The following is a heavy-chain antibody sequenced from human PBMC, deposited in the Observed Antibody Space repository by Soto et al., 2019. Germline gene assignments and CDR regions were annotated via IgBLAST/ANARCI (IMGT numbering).Heavy chain of an antibody. J-gene: IGHJ4*02. D-gene: IGHD3-9*01. CDR2: LSGVGDAT. CDR3: AKPPNDWTSHFDS. Sequence: PGGSLRLSCAASGFTFDSFAMTWVRQAPGKGLEWVSALSGVGDATNYADSVKGRFTISRDNSKNTLYLQINSLRPEDTAVYYCAKPPNDWTSHFDSWGQGTPVPVSS. V-gene: IGHV3-23*01. CDR1: GFTFDSFA.